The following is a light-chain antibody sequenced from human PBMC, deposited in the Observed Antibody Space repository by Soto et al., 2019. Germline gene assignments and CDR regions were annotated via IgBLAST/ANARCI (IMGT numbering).Light chain of an antibody. CDR3: QQYGISLT. CDR1: QSVSSD. CDR2: GAS. J-gene: IGKJ4*01. V-gene: IGKV3-20*01. Sequence: PGETATLSCRASQSVSSDLAWYQQRPGQAPRLLIYGASTRATGIPDRFSGSGSGTDFTLTISRLEPEDFAVYYCQQYGISLTFGGGTKVDIK.